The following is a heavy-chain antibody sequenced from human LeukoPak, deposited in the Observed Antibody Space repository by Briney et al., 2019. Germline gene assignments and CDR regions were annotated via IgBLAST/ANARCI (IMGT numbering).Heavy chain of an antibody. CDR3: ASRGYSYGYRGYWFDP. V-gene: IGHV1-24*01. D-gene: IGHD5-18*01. Sequence: ASVKVSCKVSGYTLTELSMHWVRQAPGKGLEWMGGFEPEDGETIYAQKFQGRVTMTEDTSTDTAYMELSSLRSEDTAVYYCASRGYSYGYRGYWFDPWGQGTLVTVSS. J-gene: IGHJ5*02. CDR1: GYTLTELS. CDR2: FEPEDGET.